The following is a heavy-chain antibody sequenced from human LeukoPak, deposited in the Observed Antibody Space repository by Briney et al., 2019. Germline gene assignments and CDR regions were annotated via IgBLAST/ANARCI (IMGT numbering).Heavy chain of an antibody. V-gene: IGHV3-30*04. Sequence: PGRSLGLSCAASGFTFSSYAMHWVRQAPGKGLEWVAVISYDGSNKYYADSVKGRFTISRDNSKNTLYLQMNSLRAEDTAVYYCARDREYSSPTFDYWGQGTLVTVSS. J-gene: IGHJ4*02. CDR3: ARDREYSSPTFDY. CDR2: ISYDGSNK. CDR1: GFTFSSYA. D-gene: IGHD6-6*01.